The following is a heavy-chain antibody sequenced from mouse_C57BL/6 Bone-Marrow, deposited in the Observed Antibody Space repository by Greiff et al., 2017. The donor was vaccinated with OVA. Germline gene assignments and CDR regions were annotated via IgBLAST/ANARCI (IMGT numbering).Heavy chain of an antibody. CDR3: ARPYYYPFAY. V-gene: IGHV1-72*01. Sequence: QVQLQQPGAELVKPGASVKLSCKASGYTFTSYWMHWVKQRPGRGLEWIGRIDPNSGGTKYNEKFKSKATLTVDKPSSTAYMQLRSLTSEDSAVYYCARPYYYPFAYWGQGTLVTVSA. CDR2: IDPNSGGT. D-gene: IGHD2-10*01. CDR1: GYTFTSYW. J-gene: IGHJ3*01.